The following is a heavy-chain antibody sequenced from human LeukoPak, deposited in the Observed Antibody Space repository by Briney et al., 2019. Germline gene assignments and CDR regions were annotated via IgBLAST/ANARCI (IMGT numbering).Heavy chain of an antibody. CDR2: ISSSGSTI. CDR3: ARVDQGGAVGGY. Sequence: GGSLRLSCAASGFTFSSYEMNWVRQAPGKGLEWVSYISSSGSTIYYADSVKGRFTISRDNAKNSLYLQMNSLGAEDTAVHYCARVDQGGAVGGYWGQGTLVTVSS. D-gene: IGHD6-19*01. J-gene: IGHJ4*02. CDR1: GFTFSSYE. V-gene: IGHV3-48*03.